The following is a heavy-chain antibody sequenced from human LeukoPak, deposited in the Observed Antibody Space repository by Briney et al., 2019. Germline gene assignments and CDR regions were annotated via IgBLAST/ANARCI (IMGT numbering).Heavy chain of an antibody. Sequence: SETLSLTCAVYGGSFSGYYWSWIRQPPGKGLEWIGYIYYSGSTNYNPSLKSRVTISVDTSKNQFSLKLSSVTAADTAVYYCARENSGSYFNNYYYYMDVWGKGTTVTVSS. J-gene: IGHJ6*03. CDR3: ARENSGSYFNNYYYYMDV. CDR2: IYYSGST. V-gene: IGHV4-59*01. CDR1: GGSFSGYY. D-gene: IGHD1-26*01.